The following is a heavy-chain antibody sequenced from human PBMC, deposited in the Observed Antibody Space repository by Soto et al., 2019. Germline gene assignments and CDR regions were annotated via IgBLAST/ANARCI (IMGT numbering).Heavy chain of an antibody. Sequence: SETLSLTCTVSGGSVSSGSYYLRWIRQPPGKGLEWIGYIYYSGSTNYNPSLKSRVTISVDTSKNQFSLKLSSVTAADTAVYYCARAIYYDSSSDYWGQGTLVTVSS. V-gene: IGHV4-61*01. D-gene: IGHD3-22*01. CDR1: GGSVSSGSYY. J-gene: IGHJ4*02. CDR2: IYYSGST. CDR3: ARAIYYDSSSDY.